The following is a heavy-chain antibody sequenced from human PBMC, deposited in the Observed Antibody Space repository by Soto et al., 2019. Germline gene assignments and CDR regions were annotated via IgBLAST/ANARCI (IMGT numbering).Heavy chain of an antibody. Sequence: GESLKISCKGSGYSFTSYWIGWVRQMPGEGLEWMGIIYPGDSGTRYSPSFQGQVTISADKSISTAYLQWTSLKASDTAIYYCARGQVDTRLLDYWGQGTLVTVSS. CDR2: IYPGDSGT. V-gene: IGHV5-51*01. D-gene: IGHD1-26*01. CDR3: ARGQVDTRLLDY. CDR1: GYSFTSYW. J-gene: IGHJ4*02.